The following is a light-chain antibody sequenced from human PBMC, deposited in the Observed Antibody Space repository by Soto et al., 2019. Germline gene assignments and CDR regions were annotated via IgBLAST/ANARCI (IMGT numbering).Light chain of an antibody. Sequence: DIQMTQSPSTLSASVGDRVTITCRASQSISSWLAWYQQKPGKAPKLLIYKACSLESGVPSRFSGSGSGTEFTITISSLQPDDFANYYCQQYNSLWTFGQGTKVEIK. CDR1: QSISSW. V-gene: IGKV1-5*03. CDR3: QQYNSLWT. CDR2: KAC. J-gene: IGKJ1*01.